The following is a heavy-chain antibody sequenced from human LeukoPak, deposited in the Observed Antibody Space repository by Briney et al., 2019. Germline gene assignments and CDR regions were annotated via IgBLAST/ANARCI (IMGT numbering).Heavy chain of an antibody. CDR2: MNPNSGNT. V-gene: IGHV1-8*03. CDR1: GYTFTSYD. Sequence: ASVKVSCKASGYTFTSYDINWVRQATGQGLEWMGWMNPNSGNTGYAQKFQGRVTITRNTSISTAYMELSSLRSEDTAVYYCARVGIAAAGLYYYYYMDVWGKGTTVTVSS. CDR3: ARVGIAAAGLYYYYYMDV. D-gene: IGHD6-13*01. J-gene: IGHJ6*03.